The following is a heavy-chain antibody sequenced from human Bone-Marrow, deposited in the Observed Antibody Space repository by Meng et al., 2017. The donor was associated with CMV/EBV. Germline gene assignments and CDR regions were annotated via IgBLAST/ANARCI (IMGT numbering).Heavy chain of an antibody. D-gene: IGHD1-26*01. CDR2: MNPNSGNT. CDR3: ATDPIVGATQGYYGMDV. CDR1: GYTFTSYD. Sequence: ASVKVSCKASGYTFTSYDINWVRQATGQGLEWMGWMNPNSGNTGYAQKFQGRVTMTRNTSISTAYMELSRLRSDDTAVYYCATDPIVGATQGYYGMDVWGQGTTVTVSS. V-gene: IGHV1-8*01. J-gene: IGHJ6*02.